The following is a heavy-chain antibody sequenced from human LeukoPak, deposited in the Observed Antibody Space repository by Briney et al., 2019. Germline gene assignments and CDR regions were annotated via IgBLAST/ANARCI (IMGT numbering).Heavy chain of an antibody. Sequence: GGSLRLSCAASGFTFSSYGMHWVRQAPGKGLEWVAVIWYDGSNKYYADSVKGRFTISRDNSKNTLYLQMNSLRAEDTAVYYCAKGGYSSSWYQPLSDWFDPWGQGTLVTVSS. J-gene: IGHJ5*02. CDR1: GFTFSSYG. CDR2: IWYDGSNK. V-gene: IGHV3-33*06. CDR3: AKGGYSSSWYQPLSDWFDP. D-gene: IGHD6-13*01.